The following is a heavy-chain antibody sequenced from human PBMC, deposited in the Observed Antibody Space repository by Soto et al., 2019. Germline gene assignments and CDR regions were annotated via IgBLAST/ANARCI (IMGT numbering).Heavy chain of an antibody. CDR2: IYWDDDK. D-gene: IGHD3-16*01. CDR3: AHRPGGYFDY. J-gene: IGHJ4*02. CDR1: GFSLTTSGVG. V-gene: IGHV2-5*02. Sequence: QITLKESGPTLVKPTQTLTLTCTFSGFSLTTSGVGVGWIRQPPGTALEWLALIYWDDDKRYSPSLKSRLTITKDTTKKQVVLTMTNMDHVDTATYYCAHRPGGYFDYCVQGTLVTVS.